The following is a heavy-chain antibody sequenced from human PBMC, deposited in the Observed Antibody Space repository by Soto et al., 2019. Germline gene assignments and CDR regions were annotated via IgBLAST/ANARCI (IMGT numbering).Heavy chain of an antibody. D-gene: IGHD4-17*01. CDR3: ARDPPPNDYGDDYFDY. Sequence: GGSLRLSCAASGFTFSSYAMHWVRQAPGKGLEWVAVISYDGSNKYYADSVKGRFTISRDNSKNTLYLQMNSLRAEDTAVYYCARDPPPNDYGDDYFDYWGQGTLVTVSS. CDR1: GFTFSSYA. CDR2: ISYDGSNK. V-gene: IGHV3-30-3*01. J-gene: IGHJ4*02.